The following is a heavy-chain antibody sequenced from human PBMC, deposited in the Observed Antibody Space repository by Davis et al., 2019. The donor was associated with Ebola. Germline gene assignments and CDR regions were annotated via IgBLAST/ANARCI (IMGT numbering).Heavy chain of an antibody. CDR3: ARDRYCSGGSCYSSYYYGMDV. Sequence: AASVKVSCKASGYTFSNYAINWVRQAPGQGLEWMGWISTYNDNTNYAQKLQGRVTMTTDTSTSTAYMELRSLRSDDTAVYYCARDRYCSGGSCYSSYYYGMDVWGQGTTVTVSS. CDR1: GYTFSNYA. CDR2: ISTYNDNT. D-gene: IGHD2-15*01. V-gene: IGHV1-18*01. J-gene: IGHJ6*02.